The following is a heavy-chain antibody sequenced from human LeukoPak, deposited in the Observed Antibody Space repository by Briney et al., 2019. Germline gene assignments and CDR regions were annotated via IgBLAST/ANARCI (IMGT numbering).Heavy chain of an antibody. CDR2: ISGSGGST. CDR1: GFTFSSYA. CDR3: ARDRWGSSGYFGY. V-gene: IGHV3-23*01. D-gene: IGHD3-22*01. Sequence: GGSLRLSCAASGFTFSSYAMSWVRQAPGKGLEWISAISGSGGSTYYVDSVKGRFTISRDNSKNTLYLQMNSLRAEDTAVYYCARDRWGSSGYFGYWGQGTLVTVSS. J-gene: IGHJ4*02.